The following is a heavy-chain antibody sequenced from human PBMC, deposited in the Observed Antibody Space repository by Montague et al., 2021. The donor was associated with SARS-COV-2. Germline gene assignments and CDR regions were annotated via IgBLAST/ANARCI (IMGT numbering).Heavy chain of an antibody. V-gene: IGHV4-39*01. CDR1: GASISTSTYH. J-gene: IGHJ5*02. CDR2: FSYSDST. D-gene: IGHD2-15*01. CDR3: ARPMGHVVVSVTGANWFDP. Sequence: SETLSLTCSVSGASISTSTYHWAWIRQSPGKGLEWVGNFSYSDSTHYNPSLRSRVTISVYSSKNQFTLKLNSVTAADTAIYYCARPMGHVVVSVTGANWFDPWGQGTLVTVSS.